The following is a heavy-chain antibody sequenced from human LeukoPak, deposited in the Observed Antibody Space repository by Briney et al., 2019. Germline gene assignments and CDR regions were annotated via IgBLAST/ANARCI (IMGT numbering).Heavy chain of an antibody. V-gene: IGHV3-23*01. CDR3: AKVFIVAPGGGSDY. Sequence: RSGGSLRLSCAASGFTFSSYAMSWVRQAPGKGLEWVSAISGSGGSTYYADSVKGRFTISRDNSKNTLYLQMNSLRAEDTAVYYCAKVFIVAPGGGSDYWGQGTLVTVSS. D-gene: IGHD3-22*01. CDR2: ISGSGGST. CDR1: GFTFSSYA. J-gene: IGHJ4*02.